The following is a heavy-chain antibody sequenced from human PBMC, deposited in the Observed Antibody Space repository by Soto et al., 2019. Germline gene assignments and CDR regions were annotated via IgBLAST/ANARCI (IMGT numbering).Heavy chain of an antibody. D-gene: IGHD3-9*01. CDR3: ARVSYFRGFDWLFAFDS. V-gene: IGHV4-59*11. J-gene: IGHJ4*02. CDR2: IFYSGDT. Sequence: SETLSHTCSFAGDSLINHYWSWIRQPTGSRLEWLGHIFYSGDTSSYNPSLKSRVSMSVDTSKNQFSLKLRSVSADDTAVYFCARVSYFRGFDWLFAFDSWGQGALVTVSS. CDR1: GDSLINHY.